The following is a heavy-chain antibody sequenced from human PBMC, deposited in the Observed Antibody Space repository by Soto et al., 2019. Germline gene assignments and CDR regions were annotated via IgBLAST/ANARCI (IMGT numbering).Heavy chain of an antibody. J-gene: IGHJ5*02. Sequence: RRLSCAASGFTFSSYGMHWVRQAPGKGLEWVAVIWYDGSNKYYADSVKGRFTISRDNSKNTLYLQMNSLRAEDTAVYYCARETAQQYNWFDPWGQGTLVTVSS. CDR1: GFTFSSYG. D-gene: IGHD4-4*01. V-gene: IGHV3-33*01. CDR2: IWYDGSNK. CDR3: ARETAQQYNWFDP.